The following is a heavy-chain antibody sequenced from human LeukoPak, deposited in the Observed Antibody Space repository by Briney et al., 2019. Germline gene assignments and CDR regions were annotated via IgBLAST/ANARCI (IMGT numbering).Heavy chain of an antibody. Sequence: GESLKISCKGSGYSFSSQWIGWVRQMPGKGLEWMGIIYPGDSDTRYSPSFQGRVTISADKSISTAYLQWSSVKASDTAMFYCATSSGGSYFGMDVWGQGTPVTVSS. D-gene: IGHD6-25*01. CDR1: GYSFSSQW. J-gene: IGHJ6*02. CDR3: ATSSGGSYFGMDV. CDR2: IYPGDSDT. V-gene: IGHV5-51*01.